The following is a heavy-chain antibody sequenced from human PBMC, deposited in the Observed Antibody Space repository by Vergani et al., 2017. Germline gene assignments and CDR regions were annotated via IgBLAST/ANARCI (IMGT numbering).Heavy chain of an antibody. V-gene: IGHV3-48*01. J-gene: IGHJ3*02. CDR3: ASLNYYDSSAYYDAFDI. Sequence: EVQLVESGGGLVQPGGSLRLSCAASGFTFSSYSMNWVRQAPGKGLEWVSYISSSSSTIYYADSVKGRFTISRDNAKNSLYLQMNSLRAEDTAVYYCASLNYYDSSAYYDAFDIWGQGTMVTVSS. D-gene: IGHD3-22*01. CDR1: GFTFSSYS. CDR2: ISSSSSTI.